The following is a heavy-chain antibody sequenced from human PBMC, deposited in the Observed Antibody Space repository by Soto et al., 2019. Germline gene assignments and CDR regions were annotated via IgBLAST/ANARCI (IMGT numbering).Heavy chain of an antibody. V-gene: IGHV3-30*18. CDR2: ISYDGSNK. CDR3: AKDRYGDGYQTRPWLDY. J-gene: IGHJ4*02. Sequence: GGSLRLSCAASGFTFSSYGMHWVRQAPGKGLEWVAVISYDGSNKYYADSVKGRFTISRDNSKNTLYLQMNSLRAEDTAVYYCAKDRYGDGYQTRPWLDYWGQGTLVTVSS. CDR1: GFTFSSYG. D-gene: IGHD5-12*01.